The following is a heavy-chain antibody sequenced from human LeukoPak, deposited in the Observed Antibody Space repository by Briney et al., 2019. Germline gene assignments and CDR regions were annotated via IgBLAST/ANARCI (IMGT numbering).Heavy chain of an antibody. Sequence: GGPLTLSCAPSGYTFTPYCIHWPRQAPGKGVVWVSLINSDDSNTGYADSVKGRFTISRDNAKNMVYLQMNSLRAEDTAVYYCIRDASSSFDYWGQGTLVTVSS. V-gene: IGHV3-74*01. J-gene: IGHJ4*02. CDR3: IRDASSSFDY. D-gene: IGHD6-13*01. CDR2: INSDDSNT. CDR1: GYTFTPYC.